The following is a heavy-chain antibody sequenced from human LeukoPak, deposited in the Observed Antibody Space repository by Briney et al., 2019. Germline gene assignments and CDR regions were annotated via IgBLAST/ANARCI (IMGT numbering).Heavy chain of an antibody. CDR3: AMPDLTYCGGDCYSSPAFDI. D-gene: IGHD2-21*02. CDR2: IYHSGST. J-gene: IGHJ3*02. V-gene: IGHV4-38-2*01. Sequence: PSETLSLTCAVSGYSISSDYYWGWIRQPPGKGLEWIGTIYHSGSTNYNPSLKSRVTISVDTSKNQFSLKLSSVTAADTAVYYCAMPDLTYCGGDCYSSPAFDIWGQGTMVTVSS. CDR1: GYSISSDYY.